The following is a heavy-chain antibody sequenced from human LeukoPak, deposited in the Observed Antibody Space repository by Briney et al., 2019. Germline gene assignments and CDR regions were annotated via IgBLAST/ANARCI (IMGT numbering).Heavy chain of an antibody. CDR2: FDPEDGET. J-gene: IGHJ6*02. CDR1: GYTLTELS. CDR3: ATDYLSPGDYYNYYYGMDV. V-gene: IGHV1-24*01. D-gene: IGHD3-16*01. Sequence: ASVKVSCKVSGYTLTELSMHWVRQAPGKGLEWMGGFDPEDGETIYAQKFQGRVTMTEDISTDTAYMELSSLRSEDTAVYYCATDYLSPGDYYNYYYGMDVWGQGTTVTVSS.